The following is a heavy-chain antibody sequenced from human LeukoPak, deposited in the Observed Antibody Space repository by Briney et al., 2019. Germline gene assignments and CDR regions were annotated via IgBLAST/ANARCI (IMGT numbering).Heavy chain of an antibody. CDR1: GFTFSSYG. Sequence: PGGSLRLSCAASGFTFSSYGMSWVRQAPGKGLEWVANIKQDGSEKYYVDSVKGRFTISRDNAKNSLYLQMNSLRAEDTAVYYCASYYGSGSLPLYYYYYYMDVWGKGTTVTVSS. CDR2: IKQDGSEK. CDR3: ASYYGSGSLPLYYYYYYMDV. D-gene: IGHD3-10*01. J-gene: IGHJ6*03. V-gene: IGHV3-7*01.